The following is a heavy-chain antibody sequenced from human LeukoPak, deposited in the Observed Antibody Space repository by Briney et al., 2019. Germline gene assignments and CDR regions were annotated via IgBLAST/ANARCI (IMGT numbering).Heavy chain of an antibody. CDR2: ISSSSSYI. D-gene: IGHD1-26*01. CDR3: ARNVRKWELPPYYYYYMDV. V-gene: IGHV3-21*01. Sequence: PGGSLRLSCAASGFSFSSYSMNWVRQAPGKGLEWVSSISSSSSYIYYADSVKSRFTISRDNAKNSLYLQMNSLRAEDTAVYYCARNVRKWELPPYYYYYMDVWGKGTTVTVSS. J-gene: IGHJ6*03. CDR1: GFSFSSYS.